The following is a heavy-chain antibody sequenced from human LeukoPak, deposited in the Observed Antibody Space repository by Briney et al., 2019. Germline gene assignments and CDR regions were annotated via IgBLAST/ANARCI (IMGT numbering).Heavy chain of an antibody. V-gene: IGHV3-21*01. J-gene: IGHJ4*02. D-gene: IGHD3-22*01. CDR2: ISSSSSYI. CDR3: ARDQYDSSGYGVCYFDY. Sequence: GGSLRLSCAASGFTFSSYAMSWVRQAPGKGLEWVSSISSSSSYIYYADSVKGRFTISRDNAKNPLYLQMNSLRAEDTAVYYCARDQYDSSGYGVCYFDYWGQGTLVTVSS. CDR1: GFTFSSYA.